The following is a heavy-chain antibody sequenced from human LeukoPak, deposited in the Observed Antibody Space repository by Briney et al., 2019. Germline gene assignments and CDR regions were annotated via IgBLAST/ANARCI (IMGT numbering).Heavy chain of an antibody. D-gene: IGHD5-18*01. V-gene: IGHV1-69*06. CDR2: IIPIFGTA. CDR1: GGTFSSYA. Sequence: ASVTVSCKASGGTFSSYAISWVRQAPGQGLEWMGGIIPIFGTANYAQKFQGRVTITADKSTSTAYMELSSLRSEGTAMYYCARALPHRRLMDTTMEQHWFDPWGQGTLVTVSS. J-gene: IGHJ5*02. CDR3: ARALPHRRLMDTTMEQHWFDP.